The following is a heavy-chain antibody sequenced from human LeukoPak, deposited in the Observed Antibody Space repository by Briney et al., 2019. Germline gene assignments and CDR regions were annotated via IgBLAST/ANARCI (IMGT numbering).Heavy chain of an antibody. CDR2: ISGYNGDT. Sequence: ASVKVSCKASGYSLRDYGISRVRQAPGQGLEWMGWISGYNGDTNYAQKVQGRVTMTTDTSTNTGYMELRSLRSDDTAVYYCTREWSGFFEFWGQGTLVTVSS. D-gene: IGHD6-25*01. V-gene: IGHV1-18*01. CDR3: TREWSGFFEF. J-gene: IGHJ4*02. CDR1: GYSLRDYG.